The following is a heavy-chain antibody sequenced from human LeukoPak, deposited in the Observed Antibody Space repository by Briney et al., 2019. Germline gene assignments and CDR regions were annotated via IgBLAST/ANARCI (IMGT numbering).Heavy chain of an antibody. CDR2: ISAYNGNT. J-gene: IGHJ4*02. CDR3: ARGSVGVYYDILTGYPDY. D-gene: IGHD3-9*01. CDR1: GYTFTSYG. V-gene: IGHV1-18*01. Sequence: ASVKVSCKASGYTFTSYGISWVRQAPGRGLEWMGWISAYNGNTNYAQKLQGRVTMTTDTSTSTAYMELRSLRSDDTAVYYCARGSVGVYYDILTGYPDYWGQGTLVTVSS.